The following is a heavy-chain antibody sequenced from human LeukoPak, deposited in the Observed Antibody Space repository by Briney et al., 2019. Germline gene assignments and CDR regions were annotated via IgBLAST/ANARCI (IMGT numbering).Heavy chain of an antibody. Sequence: KASETLSLTCTVSGGFMSPNYWRWIRQPPGKGLEWIGSIFYTGTTNYNPSLKSRVAISVDTSKNQFSLKLTSVTAADTAVYYCASGRLGYNSPFDSWGQGTLVTVSS. V-gene: IGHV4-59*01. CDR1: GGFMSPNY. D-gene: IGHD5-24*01. CDR3: ASGRLGYNSPFDS. J-gene: IGHJ4*02. CDR2: IFYTGTT.